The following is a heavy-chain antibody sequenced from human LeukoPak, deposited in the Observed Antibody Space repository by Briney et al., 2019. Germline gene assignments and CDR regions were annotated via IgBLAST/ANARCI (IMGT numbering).Heavy chain of an antibody. Sequence: GGSLRLSCTGSGFTFGDYAMSWVRQAPGKGLEWVGFIRSKAYGGTTEYAASVKGRFTISRDDSKSIAYLQMNSLKTEDTAVYYCIRGRITIFGVVTPVDYWGQGTLVTVSS. V-gene: IGHV3-49*04. CDR3: IRGRITIFGVVTPVDY. J-gene: IGHJ4*02. CDR2: IRSKAYGGTT. D-gene: IGHD3-3*01. CDR1: GFTFGDYA.